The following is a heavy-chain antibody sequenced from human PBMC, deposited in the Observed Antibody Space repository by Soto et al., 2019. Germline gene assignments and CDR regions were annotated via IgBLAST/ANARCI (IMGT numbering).Heavy chain of an antibody. CDR3: ARGFGYGLPDDYYYYMDV. D-gene: IGHD5-18*01. J-gene: IGHJ6*03. CDR2: INSDGSST. Sequence: GGSLRLSCAASGFTFSSYWMHWVRQAPGKGLVWVSRINSDGSSTSYAGSVKGRFTISRDNAKNTLYLQMNSLRAEDTAVYYCARGFGYGLPDDYYYYMDVWGKGTTVTVSS. V-gene: IGHV3-74*01. CDR1: GFTFSSYW.